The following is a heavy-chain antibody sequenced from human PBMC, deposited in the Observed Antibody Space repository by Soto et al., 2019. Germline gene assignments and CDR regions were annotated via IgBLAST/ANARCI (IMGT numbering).Heavy chain of an antibody. CDR1: RGAIRSPNW. D-gene: IGHD7-27*01. J-gene: IGHJ6*02. CDR3: AREWGLLPYYVMNV. V-gene: IGHV4-4*02. CDR2: IYHSGST. Sequence: SETLSLTCTVSRGAIRSPNWWTWVRQTPGKGLEWIGEIYHSGSTNYNPSLKSRVTISVDTSKNQFSLKLSSVTAADTAVYFCAREWGLLPYYVMNVWGQGTTVTVSS.